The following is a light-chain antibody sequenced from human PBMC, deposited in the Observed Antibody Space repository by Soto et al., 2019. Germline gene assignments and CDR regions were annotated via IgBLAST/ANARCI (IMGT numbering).Light chain of an antibody. CDR1: QSVSSDY. J-gene: IGKJ4*01. Sequence: EIVLTQSPGTLSLSPGERATLSCRASQSVSSDYLARYQQKPGQAPRLLIYGASIRATGIPDRFSGSGSGTDFTLTISRLEPEDFAVYYCQQYGSSPRVTFGGGTKVEIK. V-gene: IGKV3-20*01. CDR3: QQYGSSPRVT. CDR2: GAS.